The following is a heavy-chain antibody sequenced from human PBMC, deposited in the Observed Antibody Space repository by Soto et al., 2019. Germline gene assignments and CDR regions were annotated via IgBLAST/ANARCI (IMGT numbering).Heavy chain of an antibody. D-gene: IGHD2-21*01. CDR2: IKSKTDGGTA. Sequence: EVQLVESGGGLVQPGGSLRLSCAVSGITFTKAWMSWVRQAPGKGLEWVGRIKSKTDGGTADYAAPLKGRFTISRDDSKNTLFLQIHSLKTEDTAVYYCSTEAYSTYDIWYRASLWGQGTLVTVSS. CDR1: GITFTKAW. J-gene: IGHJ4*02. V-gene: IGHV3-15*01. CDR3: STEAYSTYDIWYRASL.